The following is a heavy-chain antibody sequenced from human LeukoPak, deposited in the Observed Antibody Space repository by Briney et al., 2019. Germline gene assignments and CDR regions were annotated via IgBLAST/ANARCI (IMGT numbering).Heavy chain of an antibody. D-gene: IGHD3-3*01. J-gene: IGHJ6*03. Sequence: SETLSLTCTVSGGSISSSSYYWGWIRQPPGKGLEWIGSIYYSGSTYYNPSLKSRVTISVDTSKNQFSLKLSSVTAADTAVYYCARVGTYNYDFWSGYTPSYYYYMDVWGKGTTVTVSS. CDR1: GGSISSSSYY. V-gene: IGHV4-39*07. CDR2: IYYSGST. CDR3: ARVGTYNYDFWSGYTPSYYYYMDV.